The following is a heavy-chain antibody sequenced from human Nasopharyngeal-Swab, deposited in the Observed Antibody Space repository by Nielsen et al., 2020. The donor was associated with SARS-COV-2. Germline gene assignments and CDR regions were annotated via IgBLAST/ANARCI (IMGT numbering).Heavy chain of an antibody. D-gene: IGHD1-26*01. CDR2: INPNSGGT. V-gene: IGHV1-2*06. CDR3: ARQSGSYEDY. CDR1: GYTFTGYY. J-gene: IGHJ4*02. Sequence: ASVKVSCKASGYTFTGYYMHWLRQAPGQGLEWMGRINPNSGGTNYAQKFQGRVTMTRNTSISTAYMVLGRLRSDDTAVYYCARQSGSYEDYWGQGTLVTVSS.